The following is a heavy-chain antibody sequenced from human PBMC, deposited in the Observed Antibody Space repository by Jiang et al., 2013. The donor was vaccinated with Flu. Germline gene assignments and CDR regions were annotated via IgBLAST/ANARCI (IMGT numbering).Heavy chain of an antibody. CDR3: ARGVRSSGWYAWFDP. CDR2: INPNSGGT. Sequence: CYMHWVRQAPGQGLEWMGWINPNSGGTNYAQKFQGRVTMTRDTSISTAYMELSRLRSDDTAVYYCARGVRSSGWYAWFDPWGQGTLVTVSS. J-gene: IGHJ5*02. CDR1: CY. D-gene: IGHD6-19*01. V-gene: IGHV1-2*02.